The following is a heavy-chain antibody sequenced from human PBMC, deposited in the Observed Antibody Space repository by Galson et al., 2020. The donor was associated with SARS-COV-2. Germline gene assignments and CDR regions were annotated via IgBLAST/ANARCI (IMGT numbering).Heavy chain of an antibody. J-gene: IGHJ5*02. CDR3: AREGVRQLVHGYNWNDGPRGWFDP. D-gene: IGHD1-20*01. CDR2: IIPIFGTA. V-gene: IGHV1-69*06. Sequence: SVKVSCKASGCTFSSYAISWVRQAPGQGLEWMGGIIPIFGTANYAQKFQGRVTITADKSTSTAYMELSSLRSEDTAVYYCAREGVRQLVHGYNWNDGPRGWFDPWGQGTLVTVSS. CDR1: GCTFSSYA.